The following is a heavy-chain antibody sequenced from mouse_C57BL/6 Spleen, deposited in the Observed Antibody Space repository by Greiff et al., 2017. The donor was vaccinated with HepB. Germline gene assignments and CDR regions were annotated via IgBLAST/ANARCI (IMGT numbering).Heavy chain of an antibody. V-gene: IGHV14-4*01. J-gene: IGHJ3*01. D-gene: IGHD1-1*01. CDR1: GFNIKDDY. Sequence: EVKLQESGAELVRPGASVKLSCTASGFNIKDDYMHWVKQRPEQGLEWIGWIDPENGDTEYASKFQGKATITADTSSNTAYLQLSSLTSEDTAVYYCTTEVYYGSSEGCAYWGQGTLVTVSA. CDR2: IDPENGDT. CDR3: TTEVYYGSSEGCAY.